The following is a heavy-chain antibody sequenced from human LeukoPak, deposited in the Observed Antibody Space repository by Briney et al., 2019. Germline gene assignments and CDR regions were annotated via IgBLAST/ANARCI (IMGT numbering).Heavy chain of an antibody. D-gene: IGHD1-26*01. CDR1: GYTFTTYG. V-gene: IGHV1-18*01. J-gene: IGHJ4*02. CDR2: ISAYNGNT. Sequence: ASVKVSCKASGYTFTTYGISWVRQAPGQGLEWMGWISAYNGNTNYAQKLQGRVTMTTDTSSSTAYMELRSLRSDDTAVYYCARQCGSLCPFDYWGQGTLVTVSS. CDR3: ARQCGSLCPFDY.